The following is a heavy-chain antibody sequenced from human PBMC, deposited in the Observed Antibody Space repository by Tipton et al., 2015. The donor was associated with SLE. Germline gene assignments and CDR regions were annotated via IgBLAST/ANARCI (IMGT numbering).Heavy chain of an antibody. CDR1: GFYITSGFN. CDR2: IYHTGTT. CDR3: VRDFGNVGRFDS. V-gene: IGHV4-38-2*02. Sequence: TLSLTCTVSGFYITSGFNWGWIRQPPGKGLEWIGIIYHTGTTKYSPSLQRRVAISVDTSRNQFSLKLNSLTAADTAVYYCVRDFGNVGRFDSWGQGTLVTVSS. D-gene: IGHD3-10*01. J-gene: IGHJ5*01.